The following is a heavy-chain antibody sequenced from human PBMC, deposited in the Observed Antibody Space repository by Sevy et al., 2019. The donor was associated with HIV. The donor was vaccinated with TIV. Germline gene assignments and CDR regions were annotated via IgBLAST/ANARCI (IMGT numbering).Heavy chain of an antibody. D-gene: IGHD1-1*01. CDR2: ISFDGSNE. J-gene: IGHJ1*01. CDR3: VLERPSSAVAEYFDN. CDR1: GFTFNFFS. V-gene: IGHV3-30-3*01. Sequence: GGSLRLSCAASGFTFNFFSMHWVRQAPGKGLEWVATISFDGSNEHYADSVKGRFTISRDNSKNALFLQMNSLRADDSAVYYCVLERPSSAVAEYFDNWGQGTLVTVSS.